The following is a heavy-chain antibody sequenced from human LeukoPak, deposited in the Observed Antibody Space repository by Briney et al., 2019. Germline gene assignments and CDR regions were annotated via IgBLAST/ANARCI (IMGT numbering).Heavy chain of an antibody. V-gene: IGHV4-4*02. CDR1: GGSISSSKW. CDR3: ASQTYPIRFFDS. D-gene: IGHD3-3*01. J-gene: IGHJ5*01. Sequence: SETLSLTCAVSGGSISSSKWWSWVRQPPGKGLEWIGEIYHSGSTDFNPTLKSRVTISMDKSKNQFSLKLSSVTAADTAVYYCASQTYPIRFFDSWGQGTLVTVSS. CDR2: IYHSGST.